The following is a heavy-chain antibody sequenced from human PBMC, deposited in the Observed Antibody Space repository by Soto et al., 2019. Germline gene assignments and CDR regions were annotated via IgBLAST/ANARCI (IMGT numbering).Heavy chain of an antibody. J-gene: IGHJ6*02. CDR3: ARDLKVAGKSYGMDV. CDR1: GGSISSGGYY. CDR2: IYYSGST. V-gene: IGHV4-31*03. Sequence: QVQLQESGPGLVKPSQTLSLTCTVSGGSISSGGYYWSWIRQHPGKGLEWIGYIYYSGSTYYNPSLKSRVTISVDTSKNPFSLKLSSVTAADTAGYYCARDLKVAGKSYGMDVWGQGTTVTVS. D-gene: IGHD6-19*01.